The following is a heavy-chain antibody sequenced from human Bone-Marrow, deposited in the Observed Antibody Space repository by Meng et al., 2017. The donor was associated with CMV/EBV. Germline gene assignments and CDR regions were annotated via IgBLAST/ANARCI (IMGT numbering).Heavy chain of an antibody. V-gene: IGHV3-49*04. Sequence: GGSLRLSCATSGFIFNDYALAWVRQAPGKGLELVGFSRSREFGGTREYAASVQGRFDISRDSSGNILHLQMDGLQTDDTAVYFCARGRTGTGWKYYFEHWGRGTLVTVSS. CDR2: SRSREFGGTR. D-gene: IGHD6-19*01. CDR1: GFIFNDYA. J-gene: IGHJ4*02. CDR3: ARGRTGTGWKYYFEH.